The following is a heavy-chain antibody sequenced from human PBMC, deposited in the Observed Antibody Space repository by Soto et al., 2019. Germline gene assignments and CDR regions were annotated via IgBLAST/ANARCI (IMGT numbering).Heavy chain of an antibody. V-gene: IGHV4-59*01. J-gene: IGHJ4*02. CDR1: GGSISSYY. Sequence: SETLSLTCTVSGGSISSYYWSWIRQPPGKGLEWIGYIYYSGSTNYNPSLKSRVTISVDTSKNQFSLKLSSVTAADTAVYYCASGQIAVAGRFDYWGQGTLVTVSS. CDR3: ASGQIAVAGRFDY. D-gene: IGHD6-19*01. CDR2: IYYSGST.